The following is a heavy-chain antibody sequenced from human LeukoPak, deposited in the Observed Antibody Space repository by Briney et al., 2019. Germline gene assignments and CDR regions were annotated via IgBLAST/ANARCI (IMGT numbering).Heavy chain of an antibody. Sequence: PSETLSLTCAVSGYSISSGYYWGWIRQPPGKGLEWIGSIYHSGSTYYNPSLKSRVTISVDTSKNQFSLKLSSVTAADTAVYYCARDKYYYGSGSYRYYYGMDVWGEGTTVTVSS. V-gene: IGHV4-38-2*02. CDR2: IYHSGST. CDR3: ARDKYYYGSGSYRYYYGMDV. CDR1: GYSISSGYY. D-gene: IGHD3-10*01. J-gene: IGHJ6*04.